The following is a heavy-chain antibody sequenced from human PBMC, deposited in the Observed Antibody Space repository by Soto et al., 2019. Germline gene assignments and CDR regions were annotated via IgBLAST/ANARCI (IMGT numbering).Heavy chain of an antibody. D-gene: IGHD6-19*01. CDR3: ARFSGSYYYAMDV. CDR2: INHSGVT. J-gene: IGHJ6*01. CDR1: GGSFSGYY. V-gene: IGHV4-34*01. Sequence: QVQLQQWGAGLLKPSGTLSLTCAVYGGSFSGYYWSWIRQPPGQGLEWIGEINHSGVTNYKPSLKRRVTISVDTSKNQFSLQLKSVTAADTARYYCARFSGSYYYAMDVW.